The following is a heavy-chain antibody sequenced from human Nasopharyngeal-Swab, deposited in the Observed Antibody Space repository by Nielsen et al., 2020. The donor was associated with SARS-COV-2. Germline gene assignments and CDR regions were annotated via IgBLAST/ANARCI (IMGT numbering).Heavy chain of an antibody. D-gene: IGHD3-10*01. Sequence: SETLSLTCTVSGGSISSYYWSWIRQPPGKGLEWIGYIYYSGGTNYNPSLKSRVTISVDTSKNQFSLKLSSVTAADTAVYYCATPRYYYGSGSYGGMDVWGQGTTVTVSS. CDR2: IYYSGGT. CDR3: ATPRYYYGSGSYGGMDV. J-gene: IGHJ6*02. CDR1: GGSISSYY. V-gene: IGHV4-59*08.